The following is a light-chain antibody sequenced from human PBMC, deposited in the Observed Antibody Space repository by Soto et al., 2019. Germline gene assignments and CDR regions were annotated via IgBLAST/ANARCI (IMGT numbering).Light chain of an antibody. CDR3: QQYNNFWT. CDR1: QSLSSR. Sequence: IHMTQSPSTLSSSLGDRVTITCRASQSLSSRLARYQQKPGKAPELLIYDASSLKSGVPSRFSVSESGTEFTLTISSMKPDDFATDYCQQYNNFWTFGQGTKVDIK. J-gene: IGKJ1*01. V-gene: IGKV1-5*01. CDR2: DAS.